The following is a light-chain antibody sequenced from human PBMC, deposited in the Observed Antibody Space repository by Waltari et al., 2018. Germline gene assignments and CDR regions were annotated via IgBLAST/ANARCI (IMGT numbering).Light chain of an antibody. CDR1: QSVSSSY. J-gene: IGKJ4*01. CDR3: QQYGSSPRLT. Sequence: EIVLMQSPVTLSLSPGERATLSCRASQSVSSSYLAWYQQKPGQAPRLLIYGASSRATGIPDRFSGSGSGTDFTLTISRLEPEDFAVYYCQQYGSSPRLTFGGGTKVEIK. CDR2: GAS. V-gene: IGKV3-20*01.